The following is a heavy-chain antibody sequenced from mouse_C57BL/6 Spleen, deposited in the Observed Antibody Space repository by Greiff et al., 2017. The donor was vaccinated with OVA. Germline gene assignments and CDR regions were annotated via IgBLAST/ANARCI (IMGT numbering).Heavy chain of an antibody. Sequence: DVKLVESGGGLVKPGGSLKLSCAASGFTFSSYAMSWVRQTPEKRLEWVATISDGGSYTYYPDNVKGRFTISRDNAKNNLYLQMSHLKSEDTAMYYCARKVRQSLYFDYWGQGTTLTVSS. J-gene: IGHJ2*01. V-gene: IGHV5-4*03. CDR1: GFTFSSYA. CDR3: ARKVRQSLYFDY. D-gene: IGHD6-1*01. CDR2: ISDGGSYT.